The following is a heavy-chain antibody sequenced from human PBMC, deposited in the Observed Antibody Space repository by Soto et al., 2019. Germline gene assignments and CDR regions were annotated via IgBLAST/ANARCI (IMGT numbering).Heavy chain of an antibody. CDR3: ARDQLEGNWFDP. V-gene: IGHV4-30-2*01. J-gene: IGHJ5*02. CDR2: IYHSGST. D-gene: IGHD1-1*01. CDR1: GGSISSGGYS. Sequence: QLQLQESGSGLVRPSQTLSLTCAVSGGSISSGGYSWNWIRQPPGKGLEWIGYIYHSGSTLYNPSPKRRVTISGAKSKHQCSLTLSSVTAADTAVYYCARDQLEGNWFDPWGQGTLVTVSS.